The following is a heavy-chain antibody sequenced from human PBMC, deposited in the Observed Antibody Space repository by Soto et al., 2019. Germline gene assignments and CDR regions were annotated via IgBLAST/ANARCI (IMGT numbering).Heavy chain of an antibody. D-gene: IGHD3-22*01. CDR1: GGTFSSYA. J-gene: IGHJ2*01. CDR2: IIPIFGTA. V-gene: IGHV1-69*13. CDR3: ARDRSYYDSSGYYPDWYFDL. Sequence: SVKVSCKASGGTFSSYAISWVRQAPGQGLEWMGGIIPIFGTANYAQKFQGKVTITADESTSTAYMELSSLRSEDTAVYYCARDRSYYDSSGYYPDWYFDLWGRGTLVTVSS.